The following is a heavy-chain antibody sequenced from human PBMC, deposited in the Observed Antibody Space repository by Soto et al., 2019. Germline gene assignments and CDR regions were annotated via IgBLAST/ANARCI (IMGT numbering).Heavy chain of an antibody. J-gene: IGHJ3*01. CDR1: EYTFSSDY. D-gene: IGHD2-8*01. Sequence: GPSVKVSCKTSEYTFSSDYVHWVRLAPGQGLEWMGVINPSGTVTVYAPKFQGRVTMTRDTSTGTVYMDLGSLRSDDTAMYYCTRDEPNGLNDAFHAWGQGTMVTVSS. CDR2: INPSGTVT. V-gene: IGHV1-46*03. CDR3: TRDEPNGLNDAFHA.